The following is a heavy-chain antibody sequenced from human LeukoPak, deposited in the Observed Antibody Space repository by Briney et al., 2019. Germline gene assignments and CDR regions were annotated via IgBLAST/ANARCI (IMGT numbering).Heavy chain of an antibody. J-gene: IGHJ4*02. CDR3: ARVPPLDLGAAGKRAGEDY. D-gene: IGHD6-13*01. V-gene: IGHV3-7*01. Sequence: PGGSLRLSCAASRFTLSNYWMSWVREAPGKGLDWVANIKQDGSETYYVDSVKGRFTISRDNAKNSLSLQMNSLRAEDTAVYYCARVPPLDLGAAGKRAGEDYWGQGTLVTVSS. CDR2: IKQDGSET. CDR1: RFTLSNYW.